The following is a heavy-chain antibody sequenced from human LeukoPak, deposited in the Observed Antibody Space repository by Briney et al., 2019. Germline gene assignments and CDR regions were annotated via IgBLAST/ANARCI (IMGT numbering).Heavy chain of an antibody. CDR1: GGSLSRGRYY. Sequence: SGTLSLTCTVPGGSLSRGRYYWGWIRQPPGKGLEWLASVYYSGDTYYNPSLESQVTISVDTSKNQFSLKLNSVTAADTAVYYCARVSCSGGACPFGSWFDPWGQGTLVTVSS. CDR2: VYYSGDT. V-gene: IGHV4-39*01. D-gene: IGHD2-15*01. CDR3: ARVSCSGGACPFGSWFDP. J-gene: IGHJ5*02.